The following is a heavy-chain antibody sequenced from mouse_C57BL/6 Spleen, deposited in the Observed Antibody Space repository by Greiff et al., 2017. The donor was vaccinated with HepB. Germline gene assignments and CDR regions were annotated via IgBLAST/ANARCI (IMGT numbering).Heavy chain of an antibody. CDR2: ISDGGSYT. D-gene: IGHD1-1*01. J-gene: IGHJ2*01. V-gene: IGHV5-4*01. CDR3: AREGLYYGSSDFDY. Sequence: EVKLVESGGGLVKPGGSLKLSCAASGFTFSSYAMSWVRQTPEKRLEWVATISDGGSYTYYPDNVKGRCTISRDHAKNNLYLQMSHLKSEDTAMYYCAREGLYYGSSDFDYWGQGTTLTVAS. CDR1: GFTFSSYA.